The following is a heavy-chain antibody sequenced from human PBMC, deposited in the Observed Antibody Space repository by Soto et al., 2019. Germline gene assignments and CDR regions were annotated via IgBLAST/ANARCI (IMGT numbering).Heavy chain of an antibody. CDR3: AKDMKWGGMTTIHYFDS. CDR2: ISPNSETI. Sequence: EVQLVESGGGLVQPGRSLRLSCVGSGFIADDYTMHWVRQAPGKGLEWVSGISPNSETINYADSAKGRFTISRDNAKNSLFLQMNSLRPEDTALYYCAKDMKWGGMTTIHYFDSWGQGTLVTVSS. D-gene: IGHD4-17*01. CDR1: GFIADDYT. V-gene: IGHV3-9*02. J-gene: IGHJ4*02.